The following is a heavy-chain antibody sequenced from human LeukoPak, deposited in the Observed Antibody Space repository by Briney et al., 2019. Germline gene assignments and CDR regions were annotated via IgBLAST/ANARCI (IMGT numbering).Heavy chain of an antibody. CDR2: IYPGDSDT. V-gene: IGHV5-51*03. CDR1: GYIFTSYW. J-gene: IGHJ4*02. D-gene: IGHD4-23*01. Sequence: GESLKISCKGSGYIFTSYWIGWVRQLPGKGLEWMGIIYPGDSDTRYSPSFQGQVTISADQSISTTYLRRSSLTATRTSLYFCARRFDYGGPFTYWGEGTLVTVSS. CDR3: ARRFDYGGPFTY.